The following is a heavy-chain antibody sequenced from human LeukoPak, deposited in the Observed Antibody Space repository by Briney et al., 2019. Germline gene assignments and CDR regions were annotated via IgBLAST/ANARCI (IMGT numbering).Heavy chain of an antibody. V-gene: IGHV3-23*01. CDR1: GFPFSSYV. Sequence: PGGSLRLSCAASGFPFSSYVMRLVRQGPGKGLQWVSAISGSGDSTDYADSVKGRFTISRDNSKNILFLQMSSLRADDTAVYYCARQVGFCSDSTCYFDYWGQGALVTVSS. CDR2: ISGSGDST. CDR3: ARQVGFCSDSTCYFDY. D-gene: IGHD3-22*01. J-gene: IGHJ4*02.